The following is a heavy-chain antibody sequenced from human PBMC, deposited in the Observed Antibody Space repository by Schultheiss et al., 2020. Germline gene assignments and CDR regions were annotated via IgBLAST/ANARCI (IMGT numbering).Heavy chain of an antibody. Sequence: SETLSLTCTVSGGSLSSYSWSWIRQPPGKGLEWIGYIYYSGRTNSNPSLKSRVTISVDTSKSQFSLKLSSVTAADTAVYYCARHIPGTPYFDYWGQGSLVTVSS. CDR3: ARHIPGTPYFDY. CDR1: GGSLSSYS. D-gene: IGHD1-26*01. CDR2: IYYSGRT. V-gene: IGHV4-59*08. J-gene: IGHJ4*02.